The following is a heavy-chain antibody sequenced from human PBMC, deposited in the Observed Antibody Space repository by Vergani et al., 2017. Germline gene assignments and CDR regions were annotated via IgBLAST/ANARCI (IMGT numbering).Heavy chain of an antibody. CDR2: ISYDGSNK. J-gene: IGHJ4*02. D-gene: IGHD2-15*01. CDR1: GFTFSSYA. CDR3: AKDSTPFDY. Sequence: VQLVESGGGLVQPGGSLRLSCAASGFTFSSYAMHWVRQAPGKGLEWVAVISYDGSNKYYADSVKGRFTISRDNSKNTLYLQMNSLRAEDTAVYYCAKDSTPFDYWGQGTLVTVSS. V-gene: IGHV3-30-3*01.